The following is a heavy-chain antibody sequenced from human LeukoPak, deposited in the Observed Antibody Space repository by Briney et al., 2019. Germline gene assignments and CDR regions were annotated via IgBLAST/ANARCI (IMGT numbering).Heavy chain of an antibody. D-gene: IGHD3-22*01. Sequence: PGGSLRLSCAASGFTFSSYSMNWVRQAPGKGLEWVSYISSSSSTIYYADSVKGRFTISRDNAKNSLYLQMNSLRAEDTAVYYCARAGGYYYDSSGYYIDYWGQGTLVTVSS. J-gene: IGHJ4*02. CDR1: GFTFSSYS. V-gene: IGHV3-48*04. CDR2: ISSSSSTI. CDR3: ARAGGYYYDSSGYYIDY.